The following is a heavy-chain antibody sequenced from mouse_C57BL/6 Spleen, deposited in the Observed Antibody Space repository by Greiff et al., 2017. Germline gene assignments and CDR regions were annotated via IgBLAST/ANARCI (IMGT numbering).Heavy chain of an antibody. Sequence: EVKLVESGPELVKPGASVKISCKASGYTFTDYYMNWVKQSHGKSLEWIGDINPNNGGTSYNQKFKGKATLTVDKSSSTAYMELRSLTSEDSAVYYCAREITTVPGAYWGQGTLVTVSA. V-gene: IGHV1-26*01. CDR1: GYTFTDYY. CDR2: INPNNGGT. CDR3: AREITTVPGAY. D-gene: IGHD1-1*01. J-gene: IGHJ3*01.